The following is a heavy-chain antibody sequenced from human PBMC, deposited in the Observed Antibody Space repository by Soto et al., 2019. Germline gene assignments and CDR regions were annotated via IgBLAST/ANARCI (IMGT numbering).Heavy chain of an antibody. CDR3: AKDIRAGMATITGDY. V-gene: IGHV3-9*01. D-gene: IGHD5-12*01. CDR1: GFTFDDYA. Sequence: EVQLVESGGGLVQPGRSLRLSCAASGFTFDDYAMHWVRQAPGKGLEWVSGISWNSGSIGYADSVKGRFTISRDNAKNSLYLQMNSLRAEYTALYYCAKDIRAGMATITGDYWGQGTLVTVSS. CDR2: ISWNSGSI. J-gene: IGHJ4*02.